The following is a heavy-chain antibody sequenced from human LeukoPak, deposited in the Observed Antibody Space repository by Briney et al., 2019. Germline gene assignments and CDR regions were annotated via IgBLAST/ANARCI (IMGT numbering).Heavy chain of an antibody. CDR3: ASYSYGGGVDY. CDR2: ISAYNGNT. D-gene: IGHD5-18*01. CDR1: GYTFTSYG. V-gene: IGHV1-18*01. J-gene: IGHJ4*02. Sequence: ASVKVSCKASGYTFTSYGISWVRQAPGQGLEWMGWISAYNGNTNYAQKLQGRVTMTSDTSTSTAYMELRSLRSDDTAVYYCASYSYGGGVDYWGQGTLVTVSS.